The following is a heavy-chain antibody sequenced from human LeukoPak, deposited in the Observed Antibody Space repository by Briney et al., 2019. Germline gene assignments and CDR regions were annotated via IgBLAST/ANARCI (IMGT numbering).Heavy chain of an antibody. J-gene: IGHJ4*02. CDR3: SAYRGGGHPIARYDY. CDR1: GFTFSSYA. Sequence: PGGSLRLSCAASGFTFSSYAMSWVRQAPGKGLEWVSAISGSGGSTYYADSVKGRFTISRGNSKNTLYLQMNSLKTEDTAVYYCSAYRGGGHPIARYDYWGQGTLVTVSS. CDR2: ISGSGGST. D-gene: IGHD2-15*01. V-gene: IGHV3-23*01.